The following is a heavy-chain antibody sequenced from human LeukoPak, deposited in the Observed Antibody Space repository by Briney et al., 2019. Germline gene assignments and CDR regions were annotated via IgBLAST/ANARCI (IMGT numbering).Heavy chain of an antibody. J-gene: IGHJ4*02. CDR1: GGSISHSNW. Sequence: PSETLSLTCAVSGGSISHSNWWSWVRQPPGKGLEWIGEIYHSGNTNYNPSLKSRVTITIDTSKNQFSLELNSVTAADTALYFCTTLYYYDTTGYYWRGFDYWGQGALVTVSS. CDR2: IYHSGNT. D-gene: IGHD3-22*01. V-gene: IGHV4-4*02. CDR3: TTLYYYDTTGYYWRGFDY.